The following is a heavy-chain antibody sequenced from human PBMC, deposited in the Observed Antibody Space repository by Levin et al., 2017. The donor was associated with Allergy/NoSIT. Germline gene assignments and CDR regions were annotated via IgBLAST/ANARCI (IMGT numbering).Heavy chain of an antibody. V-gene: IGHV4-59*01. CDR1: GDSISGYY. D-gene: IGHD6-19*01. Sequence: SETLSLTCSVSGDSISGYYWSWIRQPPGRGLEWIGYIYYSGSTNYNPSLESRVTISVDTSKNHFSLKLSSVTAADTAVYYCTRMTLEYNSGWFPAFDIWGQGTMVTVSS. J-gene: IGHJ3*02. CDR2: IYYSGST. CDR3: TRMTLEYNSGWFPAFDI.